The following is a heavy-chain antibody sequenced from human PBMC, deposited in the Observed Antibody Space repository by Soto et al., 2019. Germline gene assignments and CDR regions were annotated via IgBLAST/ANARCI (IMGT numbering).Heavy chain of an antibody. CDR1: GYTFTGDY. Sequence: ASVKVSCKASGYTFTGDYMHWVRQAPGQGLEWMGWINPNSGGTNYAQKFQGRVTMTRDTSISTAYMELSRLRSDDTAVYYCARDDGLGYYYYGMDVWGQGTTVTV. CDR2: INPNSGGT. CDR3: ARDDGLGYYYYGMDV. J-gene: IGHJ6*02. D-gene: IGHD6-19*01. V-gene: IGHV1-2*02.